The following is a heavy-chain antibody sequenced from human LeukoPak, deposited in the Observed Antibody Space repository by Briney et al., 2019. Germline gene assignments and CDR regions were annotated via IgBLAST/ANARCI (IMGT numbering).Heavy chain of an antibody. CDR3: AKDTGSYGDYAFDY. CDR2: ISWNSGSI. V-gene: IGHV3-9*01. Sequence: PGGSLRLSCAASGFTFSSYAMHWVRQAPGKGLEWVSGISWNSGSIGYADSVKGRFTISRNNAKNSLYLQMNSLRAEDTALYYCAKDTGSYGDYAFDYWGQGTLVTVSS. D-gene: IGHD4-17*01. J-gene: IGHJ4*02. CDR1: GFTFSSYA.